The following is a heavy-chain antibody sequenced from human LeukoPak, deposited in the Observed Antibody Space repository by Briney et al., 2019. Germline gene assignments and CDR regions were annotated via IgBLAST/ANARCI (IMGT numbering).Heavy chain of an antibody. CDR3: AKDFLDNRERPYYMDV. CDR2: SSGSGGSK. V-gene: IGHV3-23*01. Sequence: PGGSLRLSCTASGFTLSSCGFSWGRLGQGKGLEWVSGSSGSGGSKYHADSVQGRFTISRDTSNNPLYLQMNSLRAEDTAVYYCAKDFLDNRERPYYMDVWGQGTTVTVSS. D-gene: IGHD1-1*01. CDR1: GFTLSSCG. J-gene: IGHJ6*03.